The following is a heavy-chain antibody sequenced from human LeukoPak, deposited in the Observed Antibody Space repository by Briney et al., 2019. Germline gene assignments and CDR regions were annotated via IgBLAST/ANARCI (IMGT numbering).Heavy chain of an antibody. CDR3: ARHYYGSGSRTDY. CDR1: GGSISSGDYY. CDR2: IYYNGST. Sequence: PSETLSLTCTVSGGSISSGDYYWSWLRQHPGKGLDWIGSIYYNGSTYYNPSLKSRVSISVDTSTKQFSMKQKSVTAADTAVYYCARHYYGSGSRTDYWGQGTLVAVSS. J-gene: IGHJ4*02. V-gene: IGHV4-31*03. D-gene: IGHD3-10*01.